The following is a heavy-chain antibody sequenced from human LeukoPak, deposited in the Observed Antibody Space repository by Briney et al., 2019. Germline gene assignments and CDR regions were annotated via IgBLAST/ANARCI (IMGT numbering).Heavy chain of an antibody. D-gene: IGHD2-15*01. V-gene: IGHV3-23*01. CDR1: GFTFSSYS. Sequence: GGSLRLSCAASGFTFSSYSMNWVRQAPGKGLEWVSAISGSGDRTYYADSVKGRFTISRDNSKNTVYLQMNSLRAEDTAVYYCAKEVGVGHMDVWGKGTTVTVSS. CDR2: ISGSGDRT. CDR3: AKEVGVGHMDV. J-gene: IGHJ6*03.